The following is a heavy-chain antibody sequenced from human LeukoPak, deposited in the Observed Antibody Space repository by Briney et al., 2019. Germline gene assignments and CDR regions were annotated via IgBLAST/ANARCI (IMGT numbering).Heavy chain of an antibody. CDR2: IRYGGSNE. D-gene: IGHD6-6*01. Sequence: GGSLRLSCAASGFTFSSYGMHWVRQAPGKGLEWVAFIRYGGSNEYYADSVKGRFTISRDNSKNTLYLQMNSLRREDTAVYYCAKDRILTGSSSSRGSWFVDYWGQGTLVTVSS. CDR3: AKDRILTGSSSSRGSWFVDY. V-gene: IGHV3-30*02. J-gene: IGHJ4*02. CDR1: GFTFSSYG.